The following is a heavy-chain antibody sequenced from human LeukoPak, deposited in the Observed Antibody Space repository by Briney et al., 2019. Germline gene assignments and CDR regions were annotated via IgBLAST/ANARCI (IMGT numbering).Heavy chain of an antibody. CDR3: VSGYRYGFGY. V-gene: IGHV4-4*07. CDR2: VYTSGNT. CDR1: GGSISSYY. D-gene: IGHD5-18*01. Sequence: SETLSLTCTVSGGSISSYYWSWIRQPAGKGLEGIGRVYTSGNTNYNPSLKSRVTMSLDTSKNQLSLKLSSVTAADTAIYYCVSGYRYGFGYWGQGTLVTVSS. J-gene: IGHJ4*02.